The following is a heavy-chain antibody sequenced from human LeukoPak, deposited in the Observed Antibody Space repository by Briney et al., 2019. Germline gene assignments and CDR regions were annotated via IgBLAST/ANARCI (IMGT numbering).Heavy chain of an antibody. D-gene: IGHD3-10*01. Sequence: PSETLSLTCAVYGGSFSGYYWSWIRQPPGKGLEWIGEINHSGSTNYNPSLKSRVTISVDTSKNQFSLKLSSVTAADTAVYYCASGRGWFDPWGQGTLVTVSS. V-gene: IGHV4-34*01. CDR2: INHSGST. CDR1: GGSFSGYY. CDR3: ASGRGWFDP. J-gene: IGHJ5*02.